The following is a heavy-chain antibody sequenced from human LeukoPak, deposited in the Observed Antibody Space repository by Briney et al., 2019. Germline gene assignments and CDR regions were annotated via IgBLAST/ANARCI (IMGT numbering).Heavy chain of an antibody. Sequence: PGGSLRLSCAASGFTFSSYAMHWVRQAPGKGLEWVAVISYDGSNKYYADSVKGRFTISRDNSKNTLYLQMNSLRAEDTAVYYCAKDPKWLGPIDYWGQGTLVTVSS. D-gene: IGHD6-19*01. CDR3: AKDPKWLGPIDY. V-gene: IGHV3-30-3*01. J-gene: IGHJ4*02. CDR1: GFTFSSYA. CDR2: ISYDGSNK.